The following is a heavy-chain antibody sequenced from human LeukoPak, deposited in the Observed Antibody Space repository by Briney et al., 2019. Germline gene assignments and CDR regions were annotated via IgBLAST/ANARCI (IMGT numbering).Heavy chain of an antibody. D-gene: IGHD4-17*01. Sequence: GGSLRLSCAASGFTFSSYRMNWVRQAPGKGLEWVSSISSSSSYIYYADSVKGRFTISRDNAKNSLYLQMNSLRAEDTAVYYCARTTTVTPRYYYYGMDVWGQGTTVTVSS. CDR3: ARTTTVTPRYYYYGMDV. J-gene: IGHJ6*02. V-gene: IGHV3-21*01. CDR2: ISSSSSYI. CDR1: GFTFSSYR.